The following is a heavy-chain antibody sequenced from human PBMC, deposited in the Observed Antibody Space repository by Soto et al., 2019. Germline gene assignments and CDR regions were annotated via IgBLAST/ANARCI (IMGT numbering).Heavy chain of an antibody. CDR1: GYTFTSYG. V-gene: IGHV1-18*01. J-gene: IGHJ4*02. CDR3: ARGRDGDY. D-gene: IGHD6-6*01. Sequence: QVHLVQSGAEVRKPGASVKVSCKGSGYTFTSYGITWVRQAPGQGLEWMGWISAHNGNTNYAQKLQGRVTVTRETSTSTAYMELRSLRSDDTAVYYCARGRDGDYWGQGALVTVSS. CDR2: ISAHNGNT.